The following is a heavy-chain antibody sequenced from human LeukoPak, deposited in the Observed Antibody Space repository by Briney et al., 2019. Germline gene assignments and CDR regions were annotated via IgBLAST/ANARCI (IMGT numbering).Heavy chain of an antibody. D-gene: IGHD5-18*01. CDR2: INHSGST. V-gene: IGHV4-34*01. Sequence: SETLSLTCAVYGGSFSGYYWSWPRQPPGKGLEGIGEINHSGSTNYNPSLKSRVTISVDTSKNQFSLKLSSVTAADTAVYYCARGRSGYSYGFPRPPRDYYFDYWGQGTLVTVSS. J-gene: IGHJ4*02. CDR3: ARGRSGYSYGFPRPPRDYYFDY. CDR1: GGSFSGYY.